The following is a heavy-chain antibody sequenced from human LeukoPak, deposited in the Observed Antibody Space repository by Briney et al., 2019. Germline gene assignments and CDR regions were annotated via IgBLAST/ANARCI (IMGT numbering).Heavy chain of an antibody. V-gene: IGHV1-8*01. CDR1: GYTFTSYD. D-gene: IGHD3-10*01. CDR3: GSLVPYYGSGSYYKTFDY. CDR2: MNPNSGNT. J-gene: IGHJ4*02. Sequence: GASVKVSCKASGYTFTSYDINWVRQATGHGLEWMGWMNPNSGNTGYAQKFQGRVTMTRNTSISTAYMELSSLRSEDTAVYYCGSLVPYYGSGSYYKTFDYWGQGTLVTVSS.